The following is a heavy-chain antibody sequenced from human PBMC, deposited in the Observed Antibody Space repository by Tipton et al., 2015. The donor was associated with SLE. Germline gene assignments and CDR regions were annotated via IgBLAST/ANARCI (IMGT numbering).Heavy chain of an antibody. CDR3: ARPPTA. J-gene: IGHJ5*02. V-gene: IGHV4-59*01. D-gene: IGHD4-11*01. Sequence: TLSLTCTVSGGSISSYYWSWIRQPPGKGLEWIGYIYYSGSTNYNPSLTSRVTISVDTSKKQFSRKLSSVTAADTAVYYWARPPTAWGQGTLVTVSS. CDR2: IYYSGST. CDR1: GGSISSYY.